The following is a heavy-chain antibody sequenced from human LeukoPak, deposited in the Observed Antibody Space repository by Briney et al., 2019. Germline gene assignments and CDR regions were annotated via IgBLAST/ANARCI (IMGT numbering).Heavy chain of an antibody. D-gene: IGHD3-3*01. CDR2: IIPIFGTA. J-gene: IGHJ4*02. CDR3: ARDRDFWSGCYFDY. Sequence: SVKVSCKASGGTFSSYAISWVRQAPGQGLEWMGGIIPIFGTANYAQKFQGRVTITADESTSTAYMELSSLGSEDTAVYYCARDRDFWSGCYFDYWGQGTLVTVSS. V-gene: IGHV1-69*13. CDR1: GGTFSSYA.